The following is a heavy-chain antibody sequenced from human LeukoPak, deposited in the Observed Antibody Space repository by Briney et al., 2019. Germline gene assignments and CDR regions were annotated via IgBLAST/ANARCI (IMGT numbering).Heavy chain of an antibody. V-gene: IGHV3-30*18. CDR1: GFTFSSFG. CDR3: AKDMDVEAAGFSFDY. J-gene: IGHJ4*02. D-gene: IGHD6-13*01. Sequence: HPGRSLRLSCAASGFTFSSFGMHWVRQAPGKGLEWVSIISYDGINKYFSDSVKGRFTISRDNSKNTLYLQMNSLRREDTAEYYCAKDMDVEAAGFSFDYWGQGTLVTVSS. CDR2: ISYDGINK.